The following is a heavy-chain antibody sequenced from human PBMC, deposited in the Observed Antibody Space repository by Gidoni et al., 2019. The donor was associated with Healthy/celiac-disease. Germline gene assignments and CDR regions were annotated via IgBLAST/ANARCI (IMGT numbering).Heavy chain of an antibody. D-gene: IGHD4-17*01. V-gene: IGHV4-59*01. CDR2: IYYSGST. CDR1: GGSLSRYY. J-gene: IGHJ5*02. CDR3: ARGLSVNSSPWFDP. Sequence: QVQLQESGPGLVKPSETLSLTCPASGGSLSRYYWSWIRQPPGKGLEWIGYIYYSGSTNYNPSLKSRVTISVDTSKNQFSLKLSSVTAADTAVYYCARGLSVNSSPWFDPWGQGTLVTVSS.